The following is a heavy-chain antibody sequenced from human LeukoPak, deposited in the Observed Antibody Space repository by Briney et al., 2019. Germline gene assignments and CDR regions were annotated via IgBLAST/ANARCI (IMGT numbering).Heavy chain of an antibody. CDR2: ISGSGGST. Sequence: GGSLRLSCAASGFTFSSYAMSWVRQAPGKGLEWVSAISGSGGSTYYADSVKGRFTISRDNGKNSLYLQMNSLRPEDTAFYYCAKASGGFIDSWGQGTLVTVSS. V-gene: IGHV3-23*01. CDR3: AKASGGFIDS. CDR1: GFTFSSYA. J-gene: IGHJ4*02. D-gene: IGHD3-16*01.